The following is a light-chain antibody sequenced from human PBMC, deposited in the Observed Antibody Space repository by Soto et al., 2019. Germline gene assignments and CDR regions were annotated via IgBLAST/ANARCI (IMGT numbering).Light chain of an antibody. V-gene: IGKV2-28*01. Sequence: DVVMTQSPLSLAVTPGEPASISCRSSQSLLHSIGFHYLDWYLQKPGQSPQLLIYLGSNRASGVPDRFSGSESGTDFTLKISRVEAEDVGVYYCMQGLQPPFTFGPGTKVDIK. CDR1: QSLLHSIGFHY. J-gene: IGKJ3*01. CDR3: MQGLQPPFT. CDR2: LGS.